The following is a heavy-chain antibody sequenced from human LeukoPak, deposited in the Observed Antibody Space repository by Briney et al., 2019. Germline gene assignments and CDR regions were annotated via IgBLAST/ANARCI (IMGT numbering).Heavy chain of an antibody. J-gene: IGHJ4*02. CDR2: ISYDGSNT. CDR1: GFTFSSYG. CDR3: ATDRAIGYSYGGIDY. V-gene: IGHV3-30*03. D-gene: IGHD5-18*01. Sequence: PGRSLRLSCAAFGFTFSSYGMHWVRQAPGKGLEWVAVISYDGSNTYYADSVKGRFTISRDNSKNTLYLQMNSLRAEDTALYYCATDRAIGYSYGGIDYWGQGALVTASS.